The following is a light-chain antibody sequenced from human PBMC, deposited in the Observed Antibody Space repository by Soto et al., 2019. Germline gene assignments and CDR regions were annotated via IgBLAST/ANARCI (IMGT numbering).Light chain of an antibody. CDR1: QRVGEY. V-gene: IGKV1-16*02. Sequence: DIQMTQSPSSLSVSVGDRVTITCRASQRVGEYLAWFQQKPGRAPESLIYDISSLQSGVPSKFSGSGSGTDFTLTINSLQPEDSATYYCQQYHTYPRTFGQGTRLEI. J-gene: IGKJ5*01. CDR3: QQYHTYPRT. CDR2: DIS.